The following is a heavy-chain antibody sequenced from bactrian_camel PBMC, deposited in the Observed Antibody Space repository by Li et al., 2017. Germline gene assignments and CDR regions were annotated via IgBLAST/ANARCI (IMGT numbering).Heavy chain of an antibody. CDR1: GLRFDDTT. J-gene: IGHJ4*01. V-gene: IGHV3S55*01. CDR2: IASDGST. D-gene: IGHD1*01. CDR3: VRNPLEGCSIIDG. Sequence: HVQLVESGGASVQAGETLRLSCTQSGLRFDDTTMGWYRQTPGHECELVSSIASDGSTYYRDSVRGRFTIARDNAKNTLYLQMDNLKPRDTAMYYCVRNPLEGCSIIDGGGVGTQVTVS.